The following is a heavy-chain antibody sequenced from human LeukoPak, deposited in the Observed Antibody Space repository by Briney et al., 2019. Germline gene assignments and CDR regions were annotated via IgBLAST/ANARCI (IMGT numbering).Heavy chain of an antibody. CDR3: ARGGEGYCSSTSCYPSWFDP. D-gene: IGHD2-2*01. CDR1: GYTFTGYY. V-gene: IGHV1-69*05. CDR2: IIPIFGTA. J-gene: IGHJ5*02. Sequence: SVKVSCKASGYTFTGYYMHWVRQAPGQGLEWMGGIIPIFGTANYAQKFQGRVTITTDESTSTAYMELSSLRSEDTAVYYCARGGEGYCSSTSCYPSWFDPWGQGTLVTVSS.